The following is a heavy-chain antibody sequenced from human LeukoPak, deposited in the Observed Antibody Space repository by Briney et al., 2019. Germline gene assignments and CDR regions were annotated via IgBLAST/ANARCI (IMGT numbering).Heavy chain of an antibody. CDR2: ISAYNGNT. V-gene: IGHV1-18*01. Sequence: ASVKVSCKASGYTFTSYGISWVRQAPGQGLEWMGWISAYNGNTNYAQKLQGRVTMTTVTSTSKASMKTRSLRSDDTAVYYCARVLSLAYCGGDCYLWGQGTLVTVSS. D-gene: IGHD2-21*01. J-gene: IGHJ4*02. CDR3: ARVLSLAYCGGDCYL. CDR1: GYTFTSYG.